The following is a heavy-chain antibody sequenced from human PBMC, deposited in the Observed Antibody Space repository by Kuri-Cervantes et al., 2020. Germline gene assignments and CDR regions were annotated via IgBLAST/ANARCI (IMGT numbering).Heavy chain of an antibody. Sequence: SCIVSGGSISNGTNFWSWIRQTAGKGLEWIGRIYASGSTNYNPSLKSRVTISVDTSKNQFSLKLSSVTAADTAVYYCARGRPNYCSSTSCYFWKPRSSSWPIFDYWGQGTLVTVSS. D-gene: IGHD2-2*01. CDR2: IYASGST. CDR1: GGSISNGTNF. J-gene: IGHJ4*02. V-gene: IGHV4-61*02. CDR3: ARGRPNYCSSTSCYFWKPRSSSWPIFDY.